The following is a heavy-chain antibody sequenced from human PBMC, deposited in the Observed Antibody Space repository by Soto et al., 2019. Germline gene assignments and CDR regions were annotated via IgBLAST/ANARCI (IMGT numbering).Heavy chain of an antibody. Sequence: QVQLQESGPGLVKASQTLSLTCTVSGASISGSDHYWSWIRQPPGKGLEWIGHLSYTGNSYNPYYNPSLQRRPTRSLDTSKNQFSLNLASVTAAETLVYCCARSGSSLPDYWGQGALVSVSS. D-gene: IGHD1-26*01. CDR2: LSYTGNSYNP. V-gene: IGHV4-30-4*01. CDR1: GASISGSDHY. J-gene: IGHJ4*02. CDR3: ARSGSSLPDY.